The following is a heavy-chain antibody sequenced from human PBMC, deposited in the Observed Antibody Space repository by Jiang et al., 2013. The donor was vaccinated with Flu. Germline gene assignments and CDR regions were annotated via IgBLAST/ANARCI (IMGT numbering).Heavy chain of an antibody. J-gene: IGHJ6*02. CDR2: ITLLNGNT. Sequence: GAEVKKTGSSVRVSCKASGYTFPSRYLHWVRQAPGQALEWMGWITLLNGNTNYAQKFRDRVTITRDRSMTTAYMELRSLRSEDTAMYYCATDTGSAVTPVIYYYFGMDVWGQGTTVTVSS. CDR3: ATDTGSAVTPVIYYYFGMDV. D-gene: IGHD4-17*01. CDR1: GYTFPSRY. V-gene: IGHV1-45*02.